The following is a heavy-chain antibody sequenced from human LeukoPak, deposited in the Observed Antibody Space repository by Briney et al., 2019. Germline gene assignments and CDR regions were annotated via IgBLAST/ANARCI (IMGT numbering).Heavy chain of an antibody. D-gene: IGHD6-19*01. Sequence: GGSLRLSCAASGFTFSSYAMSWVRQAPGKGLEWVSAISGSGGSTYYADSVKGRFTISRDNSKNTLYLQMNSLRAEDTAVYYCAKVSSNSSGWYGGFQHWGQGTLVTVSS. CDR1: GFTFSSYA. CDR3: AKVSSNSSGWYGGFQH. J-gene: IGHJ1*01. V-gene: IGHV3-23*01. CDR2: ISGSGGST.